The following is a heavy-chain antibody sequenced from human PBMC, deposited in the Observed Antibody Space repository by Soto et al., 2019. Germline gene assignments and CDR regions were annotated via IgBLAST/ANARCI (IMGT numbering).Heavy chain of an antibody. CDR3: APYDSSRYGHYFDY. V-gene: IGHV2-5*01. D-gene: IGHD3-22*01. Sequence: SGPTLVNPTQTLTLTCTFSGFSLSTSGVGVGWIRQPPGKALEWLALIYWNDDKRYSPSLKSRLTITKDTSKNQVVLTMTNMDPVDTATYYCAPYDSSRYGHYFDYWGQGTLVTVSS. CDR2: IYWNDDK. CDR1: GFSLSTSGVG. J-gene: IGHJ4*02.